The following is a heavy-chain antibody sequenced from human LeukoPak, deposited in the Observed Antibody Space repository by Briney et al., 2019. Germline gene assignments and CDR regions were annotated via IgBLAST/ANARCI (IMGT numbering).Heavy chain of an antibody. D-gene: IGHD2-2*01. CDR3: AKDGQYQLLWSYFDY. V-gene: IGHV3-21*01. J-gene: IGHJ4*02. Sequence: PGGSLRLSCAASGFIFSTYSMNWVRQAPGKGLEWVSSISSSTSYIYYADSVKGRFTISRDNAKNSLYLQMNSLRPEDTAVYYCAKDGQYQLLWSYFDYWGQGTLVTVSS. CDR1: GFIFSTYS. CDR2: ISSSTSYI.